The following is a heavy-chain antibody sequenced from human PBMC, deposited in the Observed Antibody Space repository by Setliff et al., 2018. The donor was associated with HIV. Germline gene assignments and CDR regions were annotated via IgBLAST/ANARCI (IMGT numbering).Heavy chain of an antibody. CDR3: AKSSPSIGYISDH. CDR1: SGSISSSPYY. V-gene: IGHV4-39*07. CDR2: ICYSATT. J-gene: IGHJ4*02. Sequence: SETLSLTCTVSSGSISSSPYYWAWIRQPPGKGLEWIGTICYSATTHDNPSLKNRVAISVDTSKNQLSLKLTSVTPADTAVYFCAKSSPSIGYISDHWGQGTLVTVSS. D-gene: IGHD5-12*01.